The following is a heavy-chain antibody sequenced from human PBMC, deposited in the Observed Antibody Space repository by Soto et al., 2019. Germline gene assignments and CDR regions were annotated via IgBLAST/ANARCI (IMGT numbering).Heavy chain of an antibody. V-gene: IGHV3-33*01. CDR1: GFTFSSYG. Sequence: QVQLVESGGGVVQPGRSLRLSCAASGFTFSSYGMHWVRQAPGKGLEWVAIISFDGSNRYYADSVKGRFTISRDSSNNTLYLQVNSLRAEDTAVYYCARGAGFSQYNDYINVWCKGATVTVSS. CDR2: ISFDGSNR. CDR3: ARGAGFSQYNDYINV. J-gene: IGHJ6*03. D-gene: IGHD1-20*01.